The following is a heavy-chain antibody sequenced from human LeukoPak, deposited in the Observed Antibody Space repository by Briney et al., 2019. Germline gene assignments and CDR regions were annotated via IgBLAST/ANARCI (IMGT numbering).Heavy chain of an antibody. D-gene: IGHD3-10*02. CDR2: IYYSGST. CDR1: GGSISSSSYY. J-gene: IGHJ6*02. CDR3: ARDNFSNLFGESYPYGMDV. Sequence: SETLSLTCTVSGGSISSSSYYWGWIRQPPGKGLEWIGSIYYSGSTYYNPSLKSRVTISVDTSKNQFSLKLSSVTAADTAVYYCARDNFSNLFGESYPYGMDVWGQGTTVTVSS. V-gene: IGHV4-39*02.